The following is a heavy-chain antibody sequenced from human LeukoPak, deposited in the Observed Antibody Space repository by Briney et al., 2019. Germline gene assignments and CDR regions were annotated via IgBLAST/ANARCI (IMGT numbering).Heavy chain of an antibody. J-gene: IGHJ4*02. CDR2: IWYDGSNK. D-gene: IGHD3-22*01. Sequence: GGSLRLSCAASGFTFSSYGMHWVRQAPGKGLEWVAVIWYDGSNKYYADSVKGRFTISRDNSKNTLYLQMNSLRAEDTAVYYCAKQPPATMIVVAYFDYWGQGTLVTVSS. V-gene: IGHV3-33*06. CDR3: AKQPPATMIVVAYFDY. CDR1: GFTFSSYG.